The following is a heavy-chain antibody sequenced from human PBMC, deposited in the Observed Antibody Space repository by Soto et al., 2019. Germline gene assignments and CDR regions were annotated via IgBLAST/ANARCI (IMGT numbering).Heavy chain of an antibody. CDR2: ISPYNGNT. D-gene: IGHD2-2*01. Sequence: QVQLVQSGDEVKKPGASVKVSCKASGYTFTNYGISWVRQAPGQGLEWMGWISPYNGNTKYPQKLQGRVTMNTDTYTRTYYMELRSLRSDDTAVYFCARDGDRCTSTRCSPWPDTHFDLWGRGTLVTVSS. V-gene: IGHV1-18*01. CDR1: GYTFTNYG. J-gene: IGHJ2*01. CDR3: ARDGDRCTSTRCSPWPDTHFDL.